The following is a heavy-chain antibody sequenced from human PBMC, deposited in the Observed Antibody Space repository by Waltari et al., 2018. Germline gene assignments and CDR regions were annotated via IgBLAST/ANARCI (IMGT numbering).Heavy chain of an antibody. D-gene: IGHD3-3*01. Sequence: QLQLQESGPGLVKPSETLSLTCTVSGGSISSSSYYWGWIRQPPGKGLEWIGSIYYRGGTYYNPSLKSRVTISVDTSKNQFSLKLSSVTAADTAVYYCARDGDFWSGYSNWFDPWGQGTLVTVSS. J-gene: IGHJ5*02. CDR2: IYYRGGT. CDR3: ARDGDFWSGYSNWFDP. CDR1: GGSISSSSYY. V-gene: IGHV4-39*07.